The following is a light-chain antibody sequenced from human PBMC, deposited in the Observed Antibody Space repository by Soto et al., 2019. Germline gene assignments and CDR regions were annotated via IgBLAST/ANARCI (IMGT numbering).Light chain of an antibody. V-gene: IGLV6-57*02. CDR2: EDN. J-gene: IGLJ2*01. CDR3: QSYDSSNHAVV. CDR1: SGSIASNY. Sequence: NFMLTQPHSVSESPGKTVTISCTGSSGSIASNYVQWYQQRPGSAPTTVIYEDNQRPSGVPDRFSGSIDSSSNSASLTISGLKTEDEADNYCQSYDSSNHAVVFGGGTKLTVL.